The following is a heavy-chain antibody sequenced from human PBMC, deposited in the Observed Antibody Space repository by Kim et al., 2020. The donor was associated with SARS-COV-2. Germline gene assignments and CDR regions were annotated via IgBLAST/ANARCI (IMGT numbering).Heavy chain of an antibody. D-gene: IGHD2-15*01. CDR3: ARGRGLRWYSGVGFDP. V-gene: IGHV4-59*09. J-gene: IGHJ5*02. Sequence: SLTCRVTISVDTSKNQFSLKLSSVTAADTAVYYCARGRGLRWYSGVGFDPWGQGTLVTVSS.